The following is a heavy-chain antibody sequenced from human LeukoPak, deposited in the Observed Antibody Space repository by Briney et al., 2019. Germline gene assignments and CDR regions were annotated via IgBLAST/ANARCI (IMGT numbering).Heavy chain of an antibody. CDR3: ARRANYYYYYMDV. CDR2: INWNGGST. CDR1: GFTFSSYG. V-gene: IGHV3-20*04. Sequence: PGGSLRLSCAASGFTFSSYGMSWVRQAPGKGLEWVSGINWNGGSTGYADSVKGRFTISRDNAKNFLYLQMNSLRAEDTALYYCARRANYYYYYMDVWGKGTTVTVSS. J-gene: IGHJ6*03.